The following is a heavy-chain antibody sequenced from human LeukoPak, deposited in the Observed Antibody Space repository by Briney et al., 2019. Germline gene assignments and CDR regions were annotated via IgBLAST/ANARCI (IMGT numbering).Heavy chain of an antibody. J-gene: IGHJ4*02. D-gene: IGHD3-22*01. CDR2: ISWNSGSI. V-gene: IGHV3-9*01. CDR1: GFTFDDYA. Sequence: GRSLRLSCAASGFTFDDYAMHWVRQAPGKGLEWVSGISWNSGSIGYADSVKGRFTISRDNAKNSLYLQMNSLRAEDTALYYCAKGRLVVVIRGGYFDYWGQGTLVTVSS. CDR3: AKGRLVVVIRGGYFDY.